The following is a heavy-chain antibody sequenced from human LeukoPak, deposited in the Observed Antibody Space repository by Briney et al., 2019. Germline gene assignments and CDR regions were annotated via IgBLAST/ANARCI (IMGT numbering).Heavy chain of an antibody. CDR2: IYTTGTT. V-gene: IGHV4-4*07. D-gene: IGHD1-26*01. Sequence: PSETLSLTCTVSGRSISSYYWGWVRQPPGKGLEWIGRIYTTGTTHYNPSPKSRVTMSVDTSTNQFSLNLRSMTAADTAVYYCGRQGYTASYYFLDYWGQGTLVTVS. CDR3: GRQGYTASYYFLDY. J-gene: IGHJ4*02. CDR1: GRSISSYY.